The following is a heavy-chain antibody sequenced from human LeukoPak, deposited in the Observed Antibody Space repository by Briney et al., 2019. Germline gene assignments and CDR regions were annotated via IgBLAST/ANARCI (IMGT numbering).Heavy chain of an antibody. J-gene: IGHJ4*02. CDR2: IYYSGST. V-gene: IGHV4-59*01. CDR1: GGSISSYY. Sequence: PSETLSLTCTVSGGSISSYYWSWIRQPPGKGLEWSGYIYYSGSTNYNPSLKSRVTISVDTSKNQFSLKLSSVTAADTAVYYCASVGNDNCYDSSGYYFFDYWGQGTLVTVSS. CDR3: ASVGNDNCYDSSGYYFFDY. D-gene: IGHD3-22*01.